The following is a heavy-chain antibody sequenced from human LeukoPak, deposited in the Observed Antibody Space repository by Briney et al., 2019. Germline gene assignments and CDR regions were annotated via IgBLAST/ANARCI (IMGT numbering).Heavy chain of an antibody. Sequence: GGSLRLSCAASGFTFSSYAMHWVRQAPGKGLEWVAVISYDGSNKYYADSVKGRFTISRDNSKNTLYLQMNSLRAEDTAVYYCARDYYDSSGYYPWGYWGQGTLVTVSS. D-gene: IGHD3-22*01. V-gene: IGHV3-30*04. CDR2: ISYDGSNK. CDR1: GFTFSSYA. CDR3: ARDYYDSSGYYPWGY. J-gene: IGHJ4*02.